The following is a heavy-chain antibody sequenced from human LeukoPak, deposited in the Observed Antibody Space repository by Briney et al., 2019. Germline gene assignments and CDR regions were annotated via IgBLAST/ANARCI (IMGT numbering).Heavy chain of an antibody. D-gene: IGHD6-13*01. Sequence: GGSLRLSCAASGFTFSSYGMNWVRQAPGKGLEWVSYIGSSGSTIYYADSVKGRFTISRDNAKNSLYLQMNSLRAEDTAVYYCARDPDYSSSCYSSTTEYYYFDYWGQGTLVTVSS. CDR1: GFTFSSYG. CDR3: ARDPDYSSSCYSSTTEYYYFDY. V-gene: IGHV3-48*04. J-gene: IGHJ4*02. CDR2: IGSSGSTI.